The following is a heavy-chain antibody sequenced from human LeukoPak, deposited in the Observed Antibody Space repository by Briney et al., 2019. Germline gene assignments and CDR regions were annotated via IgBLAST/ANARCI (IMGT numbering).Heavy chain of an antibody. CDR2: INTNTGNP. J-gene: IGHJ4*02. CDR3: ARFYDSSGYPEFDY. V-gene: IGHV7-4-1*02. CDR1: GYTFTSYA. Sequence: ASVKVSCKASGYTFTSYAMNWVRQAPGQGLEWMGWINTNTGNPTYAQGFTGRFVFSLDTSVSTAYLQISSLKAEDTAVYYCARFYDSSGYPEFDYWGQGTLVTVSS. D-gene: IGHD3-22*01.